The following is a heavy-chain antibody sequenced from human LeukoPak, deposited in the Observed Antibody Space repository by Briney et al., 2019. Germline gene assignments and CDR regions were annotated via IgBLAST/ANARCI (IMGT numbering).Heavy chain of an antibody. CDR1: GYTFTVYY. J-gene: IGHJ4*02. Sequence: ASVKVSCKASGYTFTVYYMQWVRQAPAQGLEWMGGINPNSCGTNYAQKFQGRDTRTRDTSISTAYMELSRLRSDDTAVYYCARDLWERITMVRGDRNLGAYWGQGTLVTVSS. D-gene: IGHD3-10*01. V-gene: IGHV1-2*02. CDR2: INPNSCGT. CDR3: ARDLWERITMVRGDRNLGAY.